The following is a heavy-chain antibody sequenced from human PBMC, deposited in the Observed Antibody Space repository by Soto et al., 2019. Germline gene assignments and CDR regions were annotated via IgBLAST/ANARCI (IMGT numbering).Heavy chain of an antibody. Sequence: GGSLRLSCAASGFTFSSYAMTWVRQAPGKGLEWVSTISVSGGSTYYADSVKGRFTISRDNSKNTLYLQMNSLRADDTAIYYCAKAVYQLPFGALDYWGQGTMVTVSS. CDR3: AKAVYQLPFGALDY. CDR1: GFTFSSYA. D-gene: IGHD2-2*01. CDR2: ISVSGGST. V-gene: IGHV3-23*01. J-gene: IGHJ4*02.